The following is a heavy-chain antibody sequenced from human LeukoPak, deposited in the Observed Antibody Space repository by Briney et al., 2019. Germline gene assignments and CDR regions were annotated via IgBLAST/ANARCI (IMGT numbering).Heavy chain of an antibody. Sequence: HPGGSLRLSCAVSGFTFSSNWMNWVRQAPGKGLVWVSRINTDGSKTYYADSVKGRFTISRDNAKNTVYLQMNSLRAEDTAVYYCAREGLRVVSFDYWGQGTLVTVSS. CDR3: AREGLRVVSFDY. CDR2: INTDGSKT. CDR1: GFTFSSNW. J-gene: IGHJ4*02. V-gene: IGHV3-74*01. D-gene: IGHD2-15*01.